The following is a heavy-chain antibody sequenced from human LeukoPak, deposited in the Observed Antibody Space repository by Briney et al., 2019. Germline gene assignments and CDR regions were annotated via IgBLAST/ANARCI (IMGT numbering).Heavy chain of an antibody. CDR1: GFTFSSYS. Sequence: GGSLRLSCAASGFTFSSYSMNWVRQAPGKGLEWVANIKQDGSEKYYVDSVKGRFTISRDNAKNSLYLQMNSLRAEDTAVYYCARDIAIGTDAFEIWGQGTMVTVSS. CDR2: IKQDGSEK. V-gene: IGHV3-7*01. D-gene: IGHD3-9*01. J-gene: IGHJ3*02. CDR3: ARDIAIGTDAFEI.